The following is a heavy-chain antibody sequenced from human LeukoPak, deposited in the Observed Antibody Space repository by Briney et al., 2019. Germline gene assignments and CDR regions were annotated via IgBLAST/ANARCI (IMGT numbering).Heavy chain of an antibody. Sequence: SETLSLTCTFSGGSISSYYWSWIRQPPGKGLEWIGYIYTSGSTNYNPSLKSRVTVSVDTSKNQFSLKLSSVTAADTAVYYCARAPIYDSWSGYRTLSGYYYCMDVWGKGTTVTVSS. J-gene: IGHJ6*03. CDR2: IYTSGST. D-gene: IGHD3-3*01. CDR1: GGSISSYY. CDR3: ARAPIYDSWSGYRTLSGYYYCMDV. V-gene: IGHV4-4*09.